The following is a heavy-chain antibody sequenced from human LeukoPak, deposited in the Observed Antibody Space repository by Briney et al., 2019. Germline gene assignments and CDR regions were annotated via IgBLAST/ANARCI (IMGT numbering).Heavy chain of an antibody. V-gene: IGHV4-39*07. D-gene: IGHD1-26*01. CDR3: ARPRTGSPHNWFDP. J-gene: IGHJ5*02. Sequence: SETLSLTCSVSGGSISSKNDYWGWIRQPPGKGLEWIGSMYHSGSTYYNPSLKSRVTISVDTSKNQFSLKLSSVTAADTAVYYCARPRTGSPHNWFDPWGQGTLVTVSS. CDR1: GGSISSKNDY. CDR2: MYHSGST.